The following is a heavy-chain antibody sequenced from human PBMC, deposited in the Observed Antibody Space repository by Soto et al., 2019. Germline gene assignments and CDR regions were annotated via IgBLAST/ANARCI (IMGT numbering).Heavy chain of an antibody. Sequence: EVQVVESGGDLIQPGGSLRLSCAASGFKVGSSYVTWVRQAPGKGLEWVSVIVSGGSTHYADSVTGRFTVSRDVSNNTVYHHMSSLRAEDTAVYFCATDSPNVGIGYFDSWGLGTLVTVSS. J-gene: IGHJ4*02. D-gene: IGHD1-26*01. V-gene: IGHV3-53*01. CDR3: ATDSPNVGIGYFDS. CDR2: IVSGGST. CDR1: GFKVGSSY.